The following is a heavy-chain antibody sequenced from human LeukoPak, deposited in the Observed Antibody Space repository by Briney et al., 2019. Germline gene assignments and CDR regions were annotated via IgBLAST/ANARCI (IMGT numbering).Heavy chain of an antibody. Sequence: GASVKVSCKASGGTFSSYAISWVRQAPGQGLEWMGGIIPIFGTANYAQKFQGRVTITTDESTSTAYMELSSLRSEDTAVYYCARGGIAARLDAFDIWGQGTMVTVSS. J-gene: IGHJ3*02. CDR1: GGTFSSYA. V-gene: IGHV1-69*05. D-gene: IGHD6-6*01. CDR2: IIPIFGTA. CDR3: ARGGIAARLDAFDI.